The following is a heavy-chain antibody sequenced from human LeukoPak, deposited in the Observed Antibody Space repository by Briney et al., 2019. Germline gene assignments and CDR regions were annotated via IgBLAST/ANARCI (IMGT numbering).Heavy chain of an antibody. CDR2: IYHSGST. CDR1: GGSIISTSFY. CDR3: VRLYYDSRGYYWFDR. D-gene: IGHD3-22*01. Sequence: SGTLSLTCTVSGGSIISTSFYWGWIRQPPGKGLAWLGSIYHSGSTYDNPSLKSRVTISVDRSKNQFSLKLSSVTAADPAVYYCVRLYYDSRGYYWFDRWGQGALVSVSS. V-gene: IGHV4-39*01. J-gene: IGHJ5*02.